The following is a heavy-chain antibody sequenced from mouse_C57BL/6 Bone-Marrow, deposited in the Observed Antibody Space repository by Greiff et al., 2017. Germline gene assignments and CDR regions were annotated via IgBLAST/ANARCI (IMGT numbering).Heavy chain of an antibody. J-gene: IGHJ4*01. CDR2: ISGCGGNT. D-gene: IGHD4-1*01. V-gene: IGHV5-9*01. CDR1: GFTFSSYT. CDR3: AVPGTGYYYAMDY. Sequence: EVMLVESGGGLVKPGGSLKLSCAASGFTFSSYTMSWVRQTPEQRLEWVATISGCGGNTYYADSVKGRFTISRDNAKNTLYLQMSSLRSEDTAVNYCAVPGTGYYYAMDYWGQGTSVNVSS.